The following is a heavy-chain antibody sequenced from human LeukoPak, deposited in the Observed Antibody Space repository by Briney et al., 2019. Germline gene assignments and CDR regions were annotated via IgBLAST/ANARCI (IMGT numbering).Heavy chain of an antibody. Sequence: SETLSLTCGVDGGSFSGYYWTWIRQPPGKGLEWIGEINQSGNSKYKSSLKSRVTISVDTSKNQFSLKLSSVTAADTAVYYCARTLSRWDPFDYWGQGTLVTVSS. CDR3: ARTLSRWDPFDY. CDR2: INQSGNS. V-gene: IGHV4-34*01. J-gene: IGHJ4*02. CDR1: GGSFSGYY. D-gene: IGHD1-26*01.